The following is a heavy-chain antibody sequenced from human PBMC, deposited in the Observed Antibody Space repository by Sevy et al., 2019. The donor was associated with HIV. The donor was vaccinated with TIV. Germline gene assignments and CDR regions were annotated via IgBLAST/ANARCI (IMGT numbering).Heavy chain of an antibody. CDR2: ISDDSRYI. CDR1: GYTFPAFS. CDR3: ARDFTIFGVVSGIDY. J-gene: IGHJ4*02. V-gene: IGHV3-21*04. D-gene: IGHD3-3*01. Sequence: GGSLRLSCTASGYTFPAFSFNWVRQAPGKGLEWLSSISDDSRYIYYSDSVKGRFTISRANAKNLLYLQMNNLRVEDTAIYYCARDFTIFGVVSGIDYWGQGNLVTVSS.